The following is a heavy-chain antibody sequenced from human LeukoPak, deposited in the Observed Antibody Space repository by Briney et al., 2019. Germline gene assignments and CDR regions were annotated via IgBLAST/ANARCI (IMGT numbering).Heavy chain of an antibody. J-gene: IGHJ4*02. D-gene: IGHD6-13*01. CDR2: INPSGGST. CDR1: GYTFTSYY. Sequence: ASVKVSCKASGYTFTSYYMHWVRQAPGQGLEWMGIINPSGGSTSYAQKFQGRVTMTRDMSTSTVYMELSSLRSEDTAVYYCARAGSSWYWGMYWGQGTLVTVSS. CDR3: ARAGSSWYWGMY. V-gene: IGHV1-46*01.